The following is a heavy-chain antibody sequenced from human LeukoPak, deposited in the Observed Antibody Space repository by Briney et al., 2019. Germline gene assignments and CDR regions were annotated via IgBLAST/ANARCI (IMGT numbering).Heavy chain of an antibody. J-gene: IGHJ5*02. V-gene: IGHV4-4*09. CDR3: ARRLRQNLFDP. Sequence: SETLSLTCTVSGGSISGYYWTWIRQPPGKGLEWIGYIYSSGSTNYNPSLKSRVTISVDTSKNQFSLKLTSVTAADTAVYYCARRLRQNLFDPWGQGTLVTVSS. CDR1: GGSISGYY. D-gene: IGHD4-17*01. CDR2: IYSSGST.